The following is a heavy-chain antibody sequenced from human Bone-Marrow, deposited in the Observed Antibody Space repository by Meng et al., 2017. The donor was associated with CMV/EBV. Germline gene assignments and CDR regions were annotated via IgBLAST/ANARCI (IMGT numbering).Heavy chain of an antibody. CDR3: ARDSYYQDAFDI. CDR1: GFTFSSYW. J-gene: IGHJ3*02. CDR2: VNNDGRST. V-gene: IGHV3-74*01. Sequence: GESLKISCAASGFTFSSYWMHWVRQAPGKGLVWVSRVNNDGRSTNYAGSVKGRFTISRDNAMNTLYLQMNSLRAEDTAVYYCARDSYYQDAFDIWGQGTLVTVSS. D-gene: IGHD3-10*01.